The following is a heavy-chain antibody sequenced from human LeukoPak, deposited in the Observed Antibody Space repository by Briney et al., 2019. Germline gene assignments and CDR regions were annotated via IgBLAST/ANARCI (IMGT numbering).Heavy chain of an antibody. CDR2: INHSGST. D-gene: IGHD3-3*01. Sequence: SETLSLTCTVYGGSFSGYYWSWIRQPPGKGLEWIGEINHSGSTNYNPSLKSRVTISVDTSKNQFSLKLTSVTAADTAVYYCARDQYYDFWSGYYYYYYMDVWGKGTTVTVSS. J-gene: IGHJ6*03. CDR3: ARDQYYDFWSGYYYYYYMDV. CDR1: GGSFSGYY. V-gene: IGHV4-34*01.